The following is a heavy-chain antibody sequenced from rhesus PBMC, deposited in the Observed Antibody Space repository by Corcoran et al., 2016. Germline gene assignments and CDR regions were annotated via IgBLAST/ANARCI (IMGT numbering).Heavy chain of an antibody. D-gene: IGHD6-43*01. J-gene: IGHJ1*01. Sequence: EVQLVGSGGGLAKPGGSLSPSCAASGFTFSVYYMHRVRLAPGKGLEWVSRISKDDGNTWYADSVKGRFTVSRENAKNTLYLQMNSLKTEDTAVYYCARDGRYSSSQEYFEFWGQGALVTVSS. V-gene: IGHV3-178*01. CDR2: ISKDDGNT. CDR1: GFTFSVYY. CDR3: ARDGRYSSSQEYFEF.